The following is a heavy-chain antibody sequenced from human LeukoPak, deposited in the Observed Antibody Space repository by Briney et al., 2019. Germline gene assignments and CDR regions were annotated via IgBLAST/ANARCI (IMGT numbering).Heavy chain of an antibody. V-gene: IGHV4-59*08. CDR2: IYYSGST. J-gene: IGHJ6*03. D-gene: IGHD3-22*01. Sequence: PSETLSLTCTVSGGSISSYYWSWIRQPPGKGLEWIGYIYYSGSTNYNPSLKSRVTISVDTSKNQFSLKLSSVTAADTAVYYCARFLYYYDSSGYYYVSLDYYYYMDVWGKGTTVTISS. CDR3: ARFLYYYDSSGYYYVSLDYYYYMDV. CDR1: GGSISSYY.